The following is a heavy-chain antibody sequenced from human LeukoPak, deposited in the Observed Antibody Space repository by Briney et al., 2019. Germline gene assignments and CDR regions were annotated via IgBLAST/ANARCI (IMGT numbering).Heavy chain of an antibody. CDR3: ARGYSGWSS. D-gene: IGHD6-19*01. Sequence: QTGGSLRLSCAASGFTFGNSWMTWVRQAPGKGLEWVASIKQDGSETYYVDSVKGRFTISRDNAKNSLYLQMSSLRAEDSAMYYCARGYSGWSSWGQGALVTVSS. CDR2: IKQDGSET. CDR1: GFTFGNSW. J-gene: IGHJ5*02. V-gene: IGHV3-7*01.